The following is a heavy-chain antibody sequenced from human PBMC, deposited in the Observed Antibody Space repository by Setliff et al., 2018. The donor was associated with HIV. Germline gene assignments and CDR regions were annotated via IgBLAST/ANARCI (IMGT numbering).Heavy chain of an antibody. CDR1: GFTFGDYG. CDR3: TRDAVIGGYSYGSACGY. V-gene: IGHV3-49*04. Sequence: GGSLRLSCTASGFTFGDYGMSWVRQAPGKGLEWVGFIRSKAYGGTTEYAASVKGRFSISREDSKGIAYLQMNSLKTEDTAVYYCTRDAVIGGYSYGSACGYWGQGTLVTVSS. J-gene: IGHJ4*02. CDR2: IRSKAYGGTT. D-gene: IGHD5-18*01.